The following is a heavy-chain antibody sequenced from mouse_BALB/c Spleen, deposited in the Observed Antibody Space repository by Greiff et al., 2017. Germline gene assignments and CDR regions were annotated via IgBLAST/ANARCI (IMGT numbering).Heavy chain of an antibody. CDR1: GYTFSSYW. CDR3: ARDSSSGAWFAY. Sequence: QVQLQQSGAELMKPGASVKISCKATGYTFSSYWIELVKQRPGHGLEWIGEILPGSGSTNYNEKFKGKATFTADTSSNTAYMQLSSLTSEDSAVYYCARDSSSGAWFAYWGQGTLVTVSA. V-gene: IGHV1-9*01. CDR2: ILPGSGST. D-gene: IGHD1-1*01. J-gene: IGHJ3*01.